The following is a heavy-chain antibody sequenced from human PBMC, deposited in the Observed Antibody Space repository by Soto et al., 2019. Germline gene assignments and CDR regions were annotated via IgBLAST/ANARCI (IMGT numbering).Heavy chain of an antibody. CDR3: ARGHYDRSGSYWFDP. V-gene: IGHV1-2*04. D-gene: IGHD3-22*01. CDR2: INPNSGGT. J-gene: IGHJ5*02. Sequence: ASVKVSCKASGYTFTGYYMHWVRQAPGQGLEWMGWINPNSGGTNYAQKFQGWVTMTRDTSISTAYMELSRLRSDDTAVYYCARGHYDRSGSYWFDPWGQGTLVTVS. CDR1: GYTFTGYY.